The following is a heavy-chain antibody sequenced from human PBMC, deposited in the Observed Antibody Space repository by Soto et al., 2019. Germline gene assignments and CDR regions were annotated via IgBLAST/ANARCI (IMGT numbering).Heavy chain of an antibody. J-gene: IGHJ6*02. CDR1: GFTFSTYA. CDR2: ISYDGNNK. Sequence: GGSLRLSCAAPGFTFSTYAMHWVRQAPGKGLEWVAVISYDGNNKYYPDSVKGRFTISRDNSKNTLYLQMNSLRAEDTALYYCARNLQFGTTVYYYYDMDVWGQGTTVTVSS. D-gene: IGHD1-7*01. CDR3: ARNLQFGTTVYYYYDMDV. V-gene: IGHV3-30-3*01.